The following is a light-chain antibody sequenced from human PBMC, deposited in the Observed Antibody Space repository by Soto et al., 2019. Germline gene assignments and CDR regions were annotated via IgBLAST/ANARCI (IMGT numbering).Light chain of an antibody. CDR2: DVS. CDR1: SSDVGRYNA. Sequence: SAPSQPPPLSVSPWQSITLSLSGTSSDVGRYNAVSWYQQHPGKVPQLMIYDVSIRPSGISDRFSASKSGNMASLTISGLQAEDEADYYCSSYTVSGSYVFGTGTKVTVL. CDR3: SSYTVSGSYV. V-gene: IGLV2-14*03. J-gene: IGLJ1*01.